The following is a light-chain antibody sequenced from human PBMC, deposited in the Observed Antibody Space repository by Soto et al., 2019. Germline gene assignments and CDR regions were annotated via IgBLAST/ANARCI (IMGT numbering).Light chain of an antibody. J-gene: IGKJ2*01. Sequence: EVVLTQSPGTLSLSPGERASLSCRASHSIHSSFLAWYQQKPGQAPRLLIYGASSRATDIPDRFSGGGSGTDLTLNVSRLEPEDFAVNYCQQYDTSPYTFGQGTKLEI. CDR3: QQYDTSPYT. CDR1: HSIHSSF. V-gene: IGKV3-20*01. CDR2: GAS.